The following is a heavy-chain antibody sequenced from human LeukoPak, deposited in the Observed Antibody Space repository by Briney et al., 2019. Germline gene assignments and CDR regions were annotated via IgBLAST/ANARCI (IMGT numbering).Heavy chain of an antibody. CDR2: ISGSGGST. J-gene: IGHJ4*02. Sequence: GGSLRLSCAASGFTFSSYGMSWVRQAPGKGLEWVSAISGSGGSTYYADSVKGRFTISRDNSKNTLYLRMNSLRAEDTAVYYCAKMGQWLVWSYFDYWGQGTLVTVSS. CDR1: GFTFSSYG. CDR3: AKMGQWLVWSYFDY. D-gene: IGHD6-19*01. V-gene: IGHV3-23*01.